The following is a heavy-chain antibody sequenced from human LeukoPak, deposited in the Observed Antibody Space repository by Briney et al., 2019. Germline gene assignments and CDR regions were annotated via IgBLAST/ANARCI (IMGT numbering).Heavy chain of an antibody. CDR1: GGAISSDSYY. Sequence: PSETLSLTCSVSGGAISSDSYYWGWIRQPPGKGLEWIASINYSGSTYYNPSLNSRATISVDTSKTQFSLRLSSVTAADTAVYYCARLSDFCGQGILVTVSS. CDR3: ARLSDF. J-gene: IGHJ4*02. V-gene: IGHV4-39*01. CDR2: INYSGST.